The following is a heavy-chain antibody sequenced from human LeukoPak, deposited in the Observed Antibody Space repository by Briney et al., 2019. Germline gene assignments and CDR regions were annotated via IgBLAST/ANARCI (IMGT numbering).Heavy chain of an antibody. CDR1: GFTFSSYA. Sequence: GGSLRLSCAASGFTFSSYAMHWVRQAPGKGLEWVAVISYDGSNKYYADPVKGRFTISRDNSKNTLYLQMNSLRAEDTAVYYCARESALLFDYWGQGTLVTVSS. D-gene: IGHD2-15*01. CDR2: ISYDGSNK. V-gene: IGHV3-30*04. CDR3: ARESALLFDY. J-gene: IGHJ4*02.